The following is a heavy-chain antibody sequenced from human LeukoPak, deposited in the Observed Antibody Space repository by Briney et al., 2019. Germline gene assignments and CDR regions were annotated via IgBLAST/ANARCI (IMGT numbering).Heavy chain of an antibody. J-gene: IGHJ5*02. CDR1: GGSFTFTSHA. D-gene: IGHD7-27*01. CDR3: ARITEETGVYNWFDP. V-gene: IGHV1-69*05. Sequence: SVKVSCKASGGSFTFTSHAISWVRQAPGQGLEWMGGIIPIFGTANSAQKFQGRVTITTDESTSTAYMELSSLRSEDTAVYYCARITEETGVYNWFDPWGQGTLVTVSS. CDR2: IIPIFGTA.